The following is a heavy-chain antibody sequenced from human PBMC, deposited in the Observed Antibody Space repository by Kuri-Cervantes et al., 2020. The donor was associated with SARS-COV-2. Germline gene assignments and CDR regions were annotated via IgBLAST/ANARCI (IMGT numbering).Heavy chain of an antibody. V-gene: IGHV3-48*01. CDR2: IGSSSSTI. CDR3: ARAGPEGSNFYWYFDL. J-gene: IGHJ2*01. Sequence: GGSLRLSCAASGFTFSSYSMNWVRQAPGKGLEWVSYIGSSSSTIYYADSVKGRFTISRDNAKNSLYLQMNSLRAEDTAVYYCARAGPEGSNFYWYFDLWGRGTLVTVSS. D-gene: IGHD4-23*01. CDR1: GFTFSSYS.